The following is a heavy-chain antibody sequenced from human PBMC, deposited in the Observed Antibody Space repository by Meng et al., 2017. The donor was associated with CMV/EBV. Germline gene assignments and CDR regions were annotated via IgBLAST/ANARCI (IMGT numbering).Heavy chain of an antibody. CDR1: GYAFSDYY. Sequence: SGYAFSDYYMHWVRQAPGQGLEWMGWINPNSGGTHFAQKFQGRVTVTRDTSVSTAYMELSRLRSDDTAVYYRARERVHQVVLYWLDPWGQGTLVTVSS. CDR2: INPNSGGT. J-gene: IGHJ5*02. D-gene: IGHD6-13*01. V-gene: IGHV1-2*02. CDR3: ARERVHQVVLYWLDP.